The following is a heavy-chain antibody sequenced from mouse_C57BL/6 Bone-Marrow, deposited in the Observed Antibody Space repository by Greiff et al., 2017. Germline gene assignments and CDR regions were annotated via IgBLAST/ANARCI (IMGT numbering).Heavy chain of an antibody. CDR1: GFNIKDDY. CDR3: TVYYGSMWFAY. J-gene: IGHJ3*01. D-gene: IGHD1-1*01. V-gene: IGHV14-4*01. Sequence: VQLQQSGAELVRPGASVKLSCTASGFNIKDDYMHWVKQRPEQGLEWIGWIDPENGDTEYASKVQGKATITADTSSTTAYLQLSSLTSEDTAVYYCTVYYGSMWFAYWGQGTLVTVSA. CDR2: IDPENGDT.